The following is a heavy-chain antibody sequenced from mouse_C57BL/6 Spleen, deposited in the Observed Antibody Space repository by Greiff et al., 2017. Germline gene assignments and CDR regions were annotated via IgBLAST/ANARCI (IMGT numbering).Heavy chain of an antibody. D-gene: IGHD1-1*01. CDR1: GFSLTSYG. CDR2: IWGDGST. CDR3: GKNTRVGGYFDV. V-gene: IGHV2-3*01. Sequence: VQLVESGPGLVAPSQSLSITCTVSGFSLTSYGVSWVRQPPGKGLEWLGVIWGDGSTNCPSAFIARLSISKDNSKSQVFLKLNSLQTEDTATYYCGKNTRVGGYFDVWGTGTTVTVSS. J-gene: IGHJ1*03.